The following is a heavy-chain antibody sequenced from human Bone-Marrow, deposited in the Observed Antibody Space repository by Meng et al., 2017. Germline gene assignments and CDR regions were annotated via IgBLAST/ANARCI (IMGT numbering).Heavy chain of an antibody. CDR1: GYTFTNYD. J-gene: IGHJ4*02. Sequence: ASVKVSCKASGYTFTNYDINWVRQATGQGLEWMGWMNPNSGNTGYAQKFQGRVTMTRSTSTSTAYMELSRLRSDDTAVYYCARVEGLKSYGFAATVGYWGQGTLVTVSS. CDR2: MNPNSGNT. D-gene: IGHD5-18*01. V-gene: IGHV1-8*01. CDR3: ARVEGLKSYGFAATVGY.